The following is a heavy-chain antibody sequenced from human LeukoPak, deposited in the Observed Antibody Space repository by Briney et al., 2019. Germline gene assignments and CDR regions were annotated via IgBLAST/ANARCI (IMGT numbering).Heavy chain of an antibody. V-gene: IGHV1-2*02. CDR2: INPNSGGT. J-gene: IGHJ4*02. CDR3: ARGAPEMATIADY. Sequence: ASVKVSCKASGYTFTGYYMHWVRQAPGQGLEWMGWINPNSGGTNYAQKFQGRVTMTRNTSISTAYMELSSLRSEDTAVYYCARGAPEMATIADYWGQGTLVTVSS. D-gene: IGHD5-24*01. CDR1: GYTFTGYY.